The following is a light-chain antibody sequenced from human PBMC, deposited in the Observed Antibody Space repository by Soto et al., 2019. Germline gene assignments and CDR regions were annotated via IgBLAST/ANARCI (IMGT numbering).Light chain of an antibody. V-gene: IGLV2-14*01. Sequence: QSALTQPASVSGSPGQSITISCTGTRRDVGAYNYVAWYQHHPGKAPKVMVYEVIYRPPLVSNRFSGSKSGNTASLTISGLQAEDEADYYCSSYTTTSTLVFGGGTKLTVL. CDR3: SSYTTTSTLV. CDR2: EVI. CDR1: RRDVGAYNY. J-gene: IGLJ2*01.